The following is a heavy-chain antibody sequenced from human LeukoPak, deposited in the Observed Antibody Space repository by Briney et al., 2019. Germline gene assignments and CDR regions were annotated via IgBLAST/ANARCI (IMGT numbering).Heavy chain of an antibody. CDR2: TTGDDST. Sequence: GGSLRLSCAASGFTFGTFAFRWVRQAPGKGLEWVPSTTGDDSTYYADSVKGRFTISRDTSSNTLYLQMKSLRAEETALYYCAKGHYDFRDYWGQGTLVTVSS. J-gene: IGHJ4*02. D-gene: IGHD3-3*01. CDR3: AKGHYDFRDY. V-gene: IGHV3-23*01. CDR1: GFTFGTFA.